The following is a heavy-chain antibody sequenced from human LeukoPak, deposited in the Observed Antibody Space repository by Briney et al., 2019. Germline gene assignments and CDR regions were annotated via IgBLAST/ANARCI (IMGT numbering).Heavy chain of an antibody. J-gene: IGHJ4*02. Sequence: ASVKVSCKASGGTFSSYAISWVRQAPGQGLEWMGIINPSGGSTSYAQKFQGRVTMTRDTSTSTVYMELSSLRSEDTAVYYCARDTRHDSSGYYAYFDYWGQGTLVTVPS. D-gene: IGHD3-22*01. CDR3: ARDTRHDSSGYYAYFDY. V-gene: IGHV1-46*01. CDR2: INPSGGST. CDR1: GGTFSSYA.